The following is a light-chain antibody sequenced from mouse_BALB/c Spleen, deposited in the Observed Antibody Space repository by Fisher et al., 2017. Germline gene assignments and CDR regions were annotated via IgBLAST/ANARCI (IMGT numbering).Light chain of an antibody. CDR2: STS. Sequence: DIVLTQSPAIMSASPGEKVTMTCRASSSISSSYLHWYQQKSGASPKLWIYSTSNLASGVPARFSGSGSGNSYSLTISRMEAEDAATYYCQQRSSYPLTFGAGTKLELK. J-gene: IGKJ5*01. V-gene: IGKV4-57-1*01. CDR1: SSISSSY. CDR3: QQRSSYPLT.